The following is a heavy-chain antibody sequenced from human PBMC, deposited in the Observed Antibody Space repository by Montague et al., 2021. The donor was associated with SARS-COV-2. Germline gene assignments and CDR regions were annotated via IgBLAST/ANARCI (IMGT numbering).Heavy chain of an antibody. J-gene: IGHJ3*02. CDR1: GFTFSNYD. CDR2: ISTSAYTT. Sequence: SLRLSCAASGFTFSNYDMNWVRQAPGKGPEWISYISTSAYTTSYAGSVKGRFTISRDNGKNSLYLQMNSLRVEDPAVYYFTRDYRSIVGDGLDIWGQGTKVTVSS. V-gene: IGHV3-48*03. CDR3: TRDYRSIVGDGLDI. D-gene: IGHD3-16*02.